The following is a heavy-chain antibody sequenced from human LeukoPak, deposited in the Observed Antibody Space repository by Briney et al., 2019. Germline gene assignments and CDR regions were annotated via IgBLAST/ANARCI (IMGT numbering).Heavy chain of an antibody. CDR2: ISWDGGIT. V-gene: IGHV3-43*01. D-gene: IGHD3-3*01. CDR1: GFTFHDHT. CDR3: ARSSAYYDFWSGYYTLENGMDV. J-gene: IGHJ6*02. Sequence: GGSLRLSCAASGFTFHDHTMHWVRQAPGKGLEWVSLISWDGGITYYSDSVKGRFTISRDNAKNSLYLQMNSLRAEDTAVYYCARSSAYYDFWSGYYTLENGMDVWGQGTTVTVSS.